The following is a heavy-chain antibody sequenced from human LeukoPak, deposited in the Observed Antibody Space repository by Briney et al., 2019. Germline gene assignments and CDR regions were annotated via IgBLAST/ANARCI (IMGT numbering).Heavy chain of an antibody. CDR2: ISYDGSNK. Sequence: TGGSLRLSCAASGFTFSSYAMHWVRQAPGKGLEWVAVISYDGSNKYYADSVKGRFTISRDNSKNTLYLRMNSLRAEDTAVYYCASPGYSSGWYFDAFDIWGQGTMVTVSS. CDR1: GFTFSSYA. D-gene: IGHD6-19*01. J-gene: IGHJ3*02. CDR3: ASPGYSSGWYFDAFDI. V-gene: IGHV3-30-3*01.